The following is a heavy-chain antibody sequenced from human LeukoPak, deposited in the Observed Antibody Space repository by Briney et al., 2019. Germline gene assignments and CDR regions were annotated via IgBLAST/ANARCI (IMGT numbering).Heavy chain of an antibody. CDR3: SSGYYYDSSGFKSHAFDI. J-gene: IGHJ3*02. D-gene: IGHD3-22*01. CDR1: GFTFNSYS. CDR2: ISRSSTLI. V-gene: IGHV3-21*04. Sequence: PGGSLRLSCAASGFTFNSYSMNRVRQAPGKGLEWVSSISRSSTLIYYADSLKGRFTISRDNAQNSLYLHMNSLRTQDTAVSYLSSGYYYDSSGFKSHAFDIWGQGTMVTVSS.